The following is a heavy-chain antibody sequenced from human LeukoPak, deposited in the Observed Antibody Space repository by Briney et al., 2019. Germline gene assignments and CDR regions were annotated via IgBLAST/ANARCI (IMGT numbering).Heavy chain of an antibody. CDR3: AKDMGSAWKILDC. Sequence: PGGSLRLSCAASGFSFEEYAMHWVRQAPGKGLEWVSLISGDGGRTNSADSVKGRFTISRDNSKNSLYLQMDSLRTEDTALYYCAKDMGSAWKILDCWGQGTLVTVSS. V-gene: IGHV3-43*02. CDR2: ISGDGGRT. D-gene: IGHD1-1*01. J-gene: IGHJ4*02. CDR1: GFSFEEYA.